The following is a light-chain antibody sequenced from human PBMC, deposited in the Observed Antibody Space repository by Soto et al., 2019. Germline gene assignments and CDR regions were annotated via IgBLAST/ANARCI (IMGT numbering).Light chain of an antibody. CDR3: QTWGTGVV. Sequence: QPVLTQSPSASASLGASVKLTCTLSSGHSSYAIAWHQQQPEKGPRYLMKLNSDGSHSKGDGIPDRFSGSSSGAERYLTISSLQSEEEADYYCQTWGTGVVFGGGTKVTVL. J-gene: IGLJ2*01. CDR1: SGHSSYA. CDR2: LNSDGSH. V-gene: IGLV4-69*01.